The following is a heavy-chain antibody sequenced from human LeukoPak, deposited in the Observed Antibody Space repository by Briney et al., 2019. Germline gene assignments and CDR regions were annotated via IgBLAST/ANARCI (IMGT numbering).Heavy chain of an antibody. J-gene: IGHJ4*02. CDR2: IYSGGSA. D-gene: IGHD1-1*01. V-gene: IGHV3-66*01. CDR3: AREHNYYFDY. Sequence: GGSLRLSCAASGFTVSSNYMSWVRQAPGKGLEWVSVIYSGGSAYYADSVKGRFTISRDNSKNTLYLQMNSLRAEDTAVYYCAREHNYYFDYWGQGTLVTVSS. CDR1: GFTVSSNY.